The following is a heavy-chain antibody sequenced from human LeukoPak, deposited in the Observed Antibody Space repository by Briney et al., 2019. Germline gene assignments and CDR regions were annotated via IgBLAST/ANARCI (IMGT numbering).Heavy chain of an antibody. V-gene: IGHV7-4-1*01. D-gene: IGHD2-15*01. CDR1: GYTFTSYA. Sequence: ASVEVSCKASGYTFTSYAMNSVRQAPGQGLEWMGWINTNTGDPKYAQGFTGRFVFSLDTSVSPAYLQIGSLKAEDAAVYYCWRAIPGYCSGGSCYSEVFGYWGQGTLVTVSS. J-gene: IGHJ4*02. CDR3: WRAIPGYCSGGSCYSEVFGY. CDR2: INTNTGDP.